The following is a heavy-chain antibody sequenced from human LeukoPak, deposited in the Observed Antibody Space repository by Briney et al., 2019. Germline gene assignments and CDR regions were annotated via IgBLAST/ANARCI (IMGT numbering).Heavy chain of an antibody. CDR3: AKVGLEDYDILTGYHYYYYYGMDV. D-gene: IGHD3-9*01. CDR2: ISRSGCST. J-gene: IGHJ6*02. Sequence: GWSLRLSCAGSVLTFSSYAMSAVRQAPAKGVEWVSAISRSGCSTYYADSLNGRFTISRDNSKNTLYLHMNSLRAEDTAVYYCAKVGLEDYDILTGYHYYYYYGMDVWGQGTTVTVSS. CDR1: VLTFSSYA. V-gene: IGHV3-23*01.